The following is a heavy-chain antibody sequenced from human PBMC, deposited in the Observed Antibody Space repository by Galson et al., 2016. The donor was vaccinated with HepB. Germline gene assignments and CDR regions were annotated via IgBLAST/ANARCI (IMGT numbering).Heavy chain of an antibody. V-gene: IGHV3-23*01. CDR3: AKDLSSDPRPLAARLGKGRHYYGMDV. D-gene: IGHD7-27*01. CDR2: ISASGTS. Sequence: SLRLSCAASGFSFNNFAMTWVRQASGKGLQWVATISASGTSYSADSVKGRFIISRDNSQHRVSLQMTSLRVEDTAVYYCAKDLSSDPRPLAARLGKGRHYYGMDVWGHGTTVIVSS. J-gene: IGHJ6*02. CDR1: GFSFNNFA.